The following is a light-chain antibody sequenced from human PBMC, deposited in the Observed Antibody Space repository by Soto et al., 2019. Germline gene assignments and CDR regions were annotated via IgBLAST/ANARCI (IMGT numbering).Light chain of an antibody. CDR3: QQLNSYPLT. CDR1: QGISSY. CDR2: AAS. J-gene: IGKJ4*01. Sequence: IQLTQSPSSLSASVGDRVTITCRASQGISSYLAWYQQKPGKAPKLLLYAASTLQSGVPSRFSGSGSGTDCTSTISSLQPEDFATYYCQQLNSYPLTFGGGTKVEIK. V-gene: IGKV1-9*01.